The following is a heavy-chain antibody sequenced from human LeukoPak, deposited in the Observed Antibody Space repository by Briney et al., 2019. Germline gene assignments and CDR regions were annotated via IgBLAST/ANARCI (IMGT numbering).Heavy chain of an antibody. J-gene: IGHJ3*02. CDR2: IFYSGST. Sequence: SETLSLTCTVSGGSISSYYWGWIRQPPGKGLEWIGNIFYSGSTYYGPSLKSRLTISLDTSRNQFSLKLNSVTAADTAVYYCAKSNGYGLIDIWGEGTMVTVSS. V-gene: IGHV4-59*12. CDR1: GGSISSYY. D-gene: IGHD3-10*01. CDR3: AKSNGYGLIDI.